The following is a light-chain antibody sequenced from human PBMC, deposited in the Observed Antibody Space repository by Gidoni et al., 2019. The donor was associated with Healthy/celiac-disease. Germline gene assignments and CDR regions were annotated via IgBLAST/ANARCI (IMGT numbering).Light chain of an antibody. J-gene: IGKJ5*01. V-gene: IGKV2-28*01. CDR3: MQGLQTPPT. CDR1: QSLLHSNGYNY. CDR2: LGS. Sequence: DIVMTQSPLSLPVTPGEPASIPGRSSQSLLHSNGYNYLAWYLQKPGQSPQRLIYLGSNRASGDPDRFSGNGSVTEFTLTISRVEAQDVGVYYWMQGLQTPPTFGQGTRLEIK.